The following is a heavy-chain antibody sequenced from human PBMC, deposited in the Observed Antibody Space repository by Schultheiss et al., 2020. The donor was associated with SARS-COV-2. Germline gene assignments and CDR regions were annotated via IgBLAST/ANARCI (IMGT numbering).Heavy chain of an antibody. CDR1: GGSISSYY. V-gene: IGHV4-59*12. CDR3: AREGEYSSGWYNDY. Sequence: SETLSLTCTVSGGSISSYYWSWIRQPPGKGLEWIGSIYYSGSTYYNPSLKSRVTISVDTSKNQFSLKLSSVTAADTAVYYCAREGEYSSGWYNDYWGQGTLVTVSS. D-gene: IGHD6-19*01. CDR2: IYYSGST. J-gene: IGHJ4*02.